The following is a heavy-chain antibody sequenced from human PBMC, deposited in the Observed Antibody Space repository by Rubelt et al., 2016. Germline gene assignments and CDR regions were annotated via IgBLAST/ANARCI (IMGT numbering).Heavy chain of an antibody. J-gene: IGHJ4*02. D-gene: IGHD1-1*01. CDR1: GFTFSSCH. CDR2: ISYDGRNK. CDR3: ARGRTGFQFDY. Sequence: GFTFSSCHMHWVRQAPGKGLEWVALISYDGRNKHYADSVKGRFTISRDNSKNTLDLQMNSLTSEDTAVYYCARGRTGFQFDYWGQGTLVTVSS. V-gene: IGHV3-30*03.